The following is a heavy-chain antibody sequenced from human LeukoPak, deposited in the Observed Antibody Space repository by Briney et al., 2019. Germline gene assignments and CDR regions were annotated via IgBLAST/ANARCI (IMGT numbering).Heavy chain of an antibody. J-gene: IGHJ4*02. D-gene: IGHD2-15*01. CDR1: GGSISSSSYY. V-gene: IGHV4-39*01. CDR3: ARLIVVVAYDY. Sequence: SETLSLTCTVSGGSISSSSYYWGWIRQPPGKGLEWIGSIYYSGSTHYNPSLKSRVTISVDTSKNQFSLKLSSVTAADTAVYYCARLIVVVAYDYWGQGTLVTVSS. CDR2: IYYSGST.